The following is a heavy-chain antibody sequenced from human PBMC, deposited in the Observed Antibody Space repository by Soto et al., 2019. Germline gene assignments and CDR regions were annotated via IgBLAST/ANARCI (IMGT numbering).Heavy chain of an antibody. CDR1: GFTFSSYA. V-gene: IGHV3-30-3*01. CDR2: ISYDGSNK. Sequence: QVQLVESGGGVVQPGRSLRLSCAASGFTFSSYAMHWVRQAPGKGLEGVAVISYDGSNKYYADSVKGRFTISRDNSKNTLYLQMNSLSAEDTAVYYCARTLVATFYYYYGMDVWGQGTTVTVSS. CDR3: ARTLVATFYYYYGMDV. D-gene: IGHD5-12*01. J-gene: IGHJ6*02.